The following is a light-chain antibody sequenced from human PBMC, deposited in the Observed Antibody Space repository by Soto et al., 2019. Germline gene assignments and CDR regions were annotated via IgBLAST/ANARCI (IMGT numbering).Light chain of an antibody. CDR2: GGS. CDR1: QSVSSNH. Sequence: DIVLTQSPGTLSLSPGERATLYCRASQSVSSNHLAWYQQKPGQAPRLLIYGGSSRATGIPVRFSGSGSETDYTLTITRLEPEDFAVYYCQQYGSSPWTFGQGTKVDI. J-gene: IGKJ1*01. V-gene: IGKV3-20*01. CDR3: QQYGSSPWT.